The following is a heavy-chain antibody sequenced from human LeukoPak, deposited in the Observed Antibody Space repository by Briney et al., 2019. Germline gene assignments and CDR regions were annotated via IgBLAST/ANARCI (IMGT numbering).Heavy chain of an antibody. CDR3: ARSYSSGWYGVRFDPFDP. Sequence: SGPTLVKPTQTLTLTCTVSGFSLSNARMGVSWIRQPPGKALEWLAHIFSNDEKSYSTSLKSRLTISKDTSKSQVVLTMTNMDPVDTATYYCARSYSSGWYGVRFDPFDPWGQGTLVTVSS. J-gene: IGHJ5*02. D-gene: IGHD6-19*01. CDR1: GFSLSNARMG. V-gene: IGHV2-26*02. CDR2: IFSNDEK.